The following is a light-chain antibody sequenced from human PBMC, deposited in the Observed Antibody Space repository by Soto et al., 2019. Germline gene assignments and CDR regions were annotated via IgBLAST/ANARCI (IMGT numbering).Light chain of an antibody. CDR3: CPYAGSYTSVV. Sequence: QSALTQPASVSGSPGQSITISCTGTSSDVGSYNLVSWYQQHPGKAPKFMIYEVSKRPSGVSNRFSGSKSGYTASLTISGLQAEDAADYYCCPYAGSYTSVVFGGGTQLTVL. J-gene: IGLJ2*01. CDR1: SSDVGSYNL. V-gene: IGLV2-23*02. CDR2: EVS.